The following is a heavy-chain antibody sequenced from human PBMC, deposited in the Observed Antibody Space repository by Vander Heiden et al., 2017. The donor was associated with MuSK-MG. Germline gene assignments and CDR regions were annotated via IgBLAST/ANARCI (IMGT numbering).Heavy chain of an antibody. CDR2: INHSGST. V-gene: IGHV4-34*01. CDR3: TREQNAPDY. CDR1: GGAFSGYY. J-gene: IGHJ4*02. D-gene: IGHD2-2*01. Sequence: QVQLQQWGAGLLNPPATLSLTCAVYGGAFSGYYWSWIRQPPGKGLEWIGEINHSGSTNYNPSLKSRVTISVDTSKNQFSLKLSSVTAADTAVYYCTREQNAPDYWGQGTLVTVSS.